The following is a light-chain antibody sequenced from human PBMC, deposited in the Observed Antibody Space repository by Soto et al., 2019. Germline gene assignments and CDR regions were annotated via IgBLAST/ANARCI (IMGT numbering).Light chain of an antibody. V-gene: IGLV2-14*01. CDR2: EVS. J-gene: IGLJ2*01. Sequence: QSALTQPASVSGSPGQSITISCTGTSSDVGGYNYVSWYQQHPGKAPKLMIYEVSNRPSGVSNRFSGSKSGNTASLTISGLQAEGEAHYYCSSYTSSSTLVFGGGTKLTVL. CDR3: SSYTSSSTLV. CDR1: SSDVGGYNY.